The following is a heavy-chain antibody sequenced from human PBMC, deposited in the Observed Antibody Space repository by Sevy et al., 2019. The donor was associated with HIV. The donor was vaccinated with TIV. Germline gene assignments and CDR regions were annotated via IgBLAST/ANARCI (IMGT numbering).Heavy chain of an antibody. Sequence: GGSLRLSCSPSGFIFGDYTVSWVRQAPGKGLEWIAFIRGKRNGETKEYAASVRGRFTSSRDDSKSIAYLQMNSLKTEDTAVYYCTRVEGAADWGMDVWGQGTTVTVSS. CDR1: GFIFGDYT. CDR2: IRGKRNGETK. V-gene: IGHV3-49*04. J-gene: IGHJ6*02. D-gene: IGHD1-26*01. CDR3: TRVEGAADWGMDV.